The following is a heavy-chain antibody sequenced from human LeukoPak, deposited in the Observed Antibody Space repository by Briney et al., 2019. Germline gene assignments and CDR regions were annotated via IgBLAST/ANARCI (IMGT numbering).Heavy chain of an antibody. Sequence: TGGSLILPCAASGIIFGNYAMHWVRQGPGKGLECISTISSDGGSTYYANSVKGRFTISRDNSKNTLYLQMGSLRAEDMAVYYCARGRQGAKTRYFDLWGRGTRVTVSS. J-gene: IGHJ2*01. D-gene: IGHD1-26*01. CDR3: ARGRQGAKTRYFDL. V-gene: IGHV3-64*01. CDR2: ISSDGGST. CDR1: GIIFGNYA.